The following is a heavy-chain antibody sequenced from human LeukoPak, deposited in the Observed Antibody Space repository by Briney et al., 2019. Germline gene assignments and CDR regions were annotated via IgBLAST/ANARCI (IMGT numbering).Heavy chain of an antibody. CDR1: GGPFSGYF. Sequence: SETLSLTCAVSGGPFSGYFWSWIRQPPGKGLEWIGEIHNSGTTNYNPSLNSRVTISEDTSKNQICLNLRSVTAADTAVYYCARRYYYNLGSFPFDFWGQGTLVTVSS. J-gene: IGHJ4*02. V-gene: IGHV4-34*01. CDR2: IHNSGTT. CDR3: ARRYYYNLGSFPFDF. D-gene: IGHD3-10*01.